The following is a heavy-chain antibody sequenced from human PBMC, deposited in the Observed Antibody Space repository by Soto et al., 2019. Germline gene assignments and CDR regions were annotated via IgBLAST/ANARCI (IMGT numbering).Heavy chain of an antibody. D-gene: IGHD6-13*01. V-gene: IGHV3-48*02. CDR3: ARDQAAGRYALDY. CDR2: ISSSSGNI. J-gene: IGHJ4*02. CDR1: GFTFSSYS. Sequence: GGSLRLSCAASGFTFSSYSMNWVRQAPGKGLEWVSYISSSSGNIYYAESMKGRFTISRDNAKNSLYLQMNSLRDEDTAVYYCARDQAAGRYALDYWGQGTLVTVSS.